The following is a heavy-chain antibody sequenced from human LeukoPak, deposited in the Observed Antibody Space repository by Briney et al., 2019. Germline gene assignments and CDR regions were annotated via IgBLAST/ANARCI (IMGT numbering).Heavy chain of an antibody. Sequence: SETLSLTCTVSGGSISSYYWSWIRQPAGKALEWLGRIYVTGSTTYNPSLESRVTLSLDRSNNHFSLKLRSVTAADTAVYYCAKSNGYGLIDIWGQGTMVTVSS. J-gene: IGHJ3*02. V-gene: IGHV4-4*07. CDR1: GGSISSYY. D-gene: IGHD3-22*01. CDR2: IYVTGST. CDR3: AKSNGYGLIDI.